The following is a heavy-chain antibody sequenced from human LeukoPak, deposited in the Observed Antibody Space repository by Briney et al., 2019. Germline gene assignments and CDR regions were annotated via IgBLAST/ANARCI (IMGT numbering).Heavy chain of an antibody. Sequence: PGESLRISCKGSGYSFTSYWIGWVRQTPGRGLEWMGIIYPGDSDTRYSPSFQGQVTISADKSISTAYLQWSSLKASDTAMYYCARQTYSSSSIDYWGQGTLVTVSS. CDR1: GYSFTSYW. CDR2: IYPGDSDT. J-gene: IGHJ4*02. D-gene: IGHD6-6*01. CDR3: ARQTYSSSSIDY. V-gene: IGHV5-51*01.